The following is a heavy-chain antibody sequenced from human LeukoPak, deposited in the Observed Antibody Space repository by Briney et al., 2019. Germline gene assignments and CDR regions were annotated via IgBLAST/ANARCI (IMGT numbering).Heavy chain of an antibody. D-gene: IGHD3-10*01. V-gene: IGHV4-34*01. CDR1: GGSFSGYY. Sequence: SETLSLTCAVYGGSFSGYYWSWIRQPPGKGLEWIGEINHSGSTNYNPSLKSRVTISVDTSKNQFSLKLSSVTAADTAVYYCAAWARGWFDPWGQGTLVTVSS. CDR3: AAWARGWFDP. CDR2: INHSGST. J-gene: IGHJ5*02.